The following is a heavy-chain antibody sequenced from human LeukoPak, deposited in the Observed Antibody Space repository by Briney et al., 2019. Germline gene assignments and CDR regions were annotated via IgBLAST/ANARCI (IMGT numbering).Heavy chain of an antibody. CDR1: GFAFNFYA. CDR3: ARRGSYNDY. V-gene: IGHV3-48*03. J-gene: IGHJ4*02. CDR2: ISSSGSTI. Sequence: PGGSLRLSCAASGFAFNFYAMSWVRRAPGKGLEWVSYISSSGSTIYNADSVKGRFTISRDNAKNSLYLQMNSLRAEDTAVYYCARRGSYNDYWGQGTLVTVSS. D-gene: IGHD3-16*01.